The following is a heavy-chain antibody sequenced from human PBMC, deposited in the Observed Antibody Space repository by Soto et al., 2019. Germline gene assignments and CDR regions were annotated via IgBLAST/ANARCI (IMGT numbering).Heavy chain of an antibody. CDR3: ARAAPMVRTIDY. CDR1: GGSFSGYY. J-gene: IGHJ4*02. V-gene: IGHV4-34*01. D-gene: IGHD3-10*01. Sequence: SETLSLTCAVYGGSFSGYYWSWIRQPPGKGLEWIGEINHSGSTNYNPSIKSRVTISVDTSKNQFSLKLSSVTAADTAVYYCARAAPMVRTIDYWGQGTLVTVSS. CDR2: INHSGST.